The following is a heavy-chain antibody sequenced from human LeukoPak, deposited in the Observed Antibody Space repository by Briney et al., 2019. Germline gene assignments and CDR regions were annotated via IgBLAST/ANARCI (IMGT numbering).Heavy chain of an antibody. J-gene: IGHJ6*03. D-gene: IGHD3-22*01. CDR3: AKSVFDSSGDPYMDV. Sequence: GGSLRLSCAASGFTFDDYAMHWVRQAPGKGLEWVSGISASGGSTYYADSVKGRFTISRDNSKSTLYLQMNSLRAEDTAVYYCAKSVFDSSGDPYMDVWGKGTTVTISS. CDR1: GFTFDDYA. V-gene: IGHV3-23*01. CDR2: ISASGGST.